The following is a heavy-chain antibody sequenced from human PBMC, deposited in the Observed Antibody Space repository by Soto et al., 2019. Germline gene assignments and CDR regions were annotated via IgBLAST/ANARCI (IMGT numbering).Heavy chain of an antibody. CDR3: ARRGGRYCSGGSCSLSYFDY. CDR1: GGSISSSSYY. Sequence: SETLSLTCTVSGGSISSSSYYWGWIRQPPGKGLEWIGSIYYSGSTYYNPSLKSRVTISVDTSKNQFSLKLSSVTAADTAVYYCARRGGRYCSGGSCSLSYFDYWGQGTLVTVSS. D-gene: IGHD2-15*01. CDR2: IYYSGST. V-gene: IGHV4-39*01. J-gene: IGHJ4*02.